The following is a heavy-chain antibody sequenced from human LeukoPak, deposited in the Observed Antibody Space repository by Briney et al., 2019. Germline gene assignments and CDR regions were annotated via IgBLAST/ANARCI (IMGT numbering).Heavy chain of an antibody. J-gene: IGHJ6*02. CDR1: GYTFTSYG. CDR3: ARDVYGPYCSGGSCPYYYYYGMDV. Sequence: GASVKVSCKASGYTFTSYGISWVRQAPGQGLEWMGWISAYNGNTNYAQKLQGRVTMTTDTSTSTAYMELRSLRSDDTAVYYCARDVYGPYCSGGSCPYYYYYGMDVWGQGTTVTVSS. V-gene: IGHV1-18*01. CDR2: ISAYNGNT. D-gene: IGHD2-15*01.